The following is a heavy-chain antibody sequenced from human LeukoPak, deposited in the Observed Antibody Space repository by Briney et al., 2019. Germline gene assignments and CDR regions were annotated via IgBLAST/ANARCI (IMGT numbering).Heavy chain of an antibody. CDR2: LFSSGST. D-gene: IGHD2-2*01. Sequence: PSETLSLTCTVSGASISNYIWNRIRQPPGKGLEWLGCLFSSGSTNYNPSLKSRVTISVDTSKNQFSLKLSSVTAADTAVYYCARRAVVGSPARADNWFDPWGQGTLVTVSS. CDR1: GASISNYI. J-gene: IGHJ5*02. CDR3: ARRAVVGSPARADNWFDP. V-gene: IGHV4-59*08.